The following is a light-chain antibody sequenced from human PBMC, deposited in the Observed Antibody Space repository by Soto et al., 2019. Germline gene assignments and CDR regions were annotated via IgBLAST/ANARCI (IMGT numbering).Light chain of an antibody. Sequence: QSVLTQPPSASGTPGQRVTISCSGSSSNIGSNYVYWYQQFPGTAPKLLIYRNNERPSGVPDRFSGSKSGTSASLAISGLRPEDEDNFYCAAWHASLSGVVFGGGTNSPS. J-gene: IGLJ2*01. CDR2: RNN. CDR1: SSNIGSNY. V-gene: IGLV1-47*01. CDR3: AAWHASLSGVV.